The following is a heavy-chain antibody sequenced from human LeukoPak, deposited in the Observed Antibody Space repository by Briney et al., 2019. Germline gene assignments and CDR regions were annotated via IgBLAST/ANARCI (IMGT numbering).Heavy chain of an antibody. Sequence: SVKVSCKPSGYTFTSYGISWVRQAPGQGLEWMGRIIPILGIANYAQKFQGRVTITADKSTSTAYMELSSLRSEDTAVYYCARVESLGELSCWGQGTLVTVSS. D-gene: IGHD3-16*02. J-gene: IGHJ4*02. V-gene: IGHV1-69*04. CDR3: ARVESLGELSC. CDR2: IIPILGIA. CDR1: GYTFTSYG.